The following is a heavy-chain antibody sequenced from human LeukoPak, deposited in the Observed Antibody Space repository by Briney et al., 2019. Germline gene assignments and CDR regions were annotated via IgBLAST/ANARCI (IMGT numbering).Heavy chain of an antibody. CDR2: IYTSGST. D-gene: IGHD6-6*01. CDR3: ARSTGSSSVRADYYFDY. V-gene: IGHV4-4*07. J-gene: IGHJ4*02. Sequence: SETLSLTCTVSGGSISSYYWSWIRQPAGKGLEWIGRIYTSGSTNYNPSLKSRVTMSVDTSKNHFSMKLSSVTAADTAVYFCARSTGSSSVRADYYFDYWGQGTLVSVSS. CDR1: GGSISSYY.